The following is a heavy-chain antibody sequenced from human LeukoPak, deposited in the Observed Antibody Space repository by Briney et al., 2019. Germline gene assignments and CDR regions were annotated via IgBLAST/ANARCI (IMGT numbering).Heavy chain of an antibody. CDR3: ARGDFWSGYYFDY. V-gene: IGHV4-61*02. J-gene: IGHJ4*02. CDR1: GVSISSGSYY. CDR2: IYTSGST. Sequence: SETLSLTCTVSGVSISSGSYYCSWIRQPAGKGLEWIGRIYTSGSTNYNPSLKSRATISVDTSKNQFSLKLSTVTAADTAVYYCARGDFWSGYYFDYWGQGTLVTVSS. D-gene: IGHD3-3*01.